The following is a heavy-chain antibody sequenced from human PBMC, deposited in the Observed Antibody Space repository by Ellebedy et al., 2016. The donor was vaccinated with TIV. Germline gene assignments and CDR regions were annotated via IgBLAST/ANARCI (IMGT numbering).Heavy chain of an antibody. CDR3: AKESPDNPY. V-gene: IGHV3-48*02. CDR1: GFTFSSYS. J-gene: IGHJ4*02. Sequence: GESLKISCAASGFTFSSYSMNWVRQAPGKGLEWVSYISSSSSTIYYADSVKGRFTISRDNAKNSLYLQMNSLRDEDTAVYYCAKESPDNPYWGQGTLVTVSS. D-gene: IGHD1-14*01. CDR2: ISSSSSTI.